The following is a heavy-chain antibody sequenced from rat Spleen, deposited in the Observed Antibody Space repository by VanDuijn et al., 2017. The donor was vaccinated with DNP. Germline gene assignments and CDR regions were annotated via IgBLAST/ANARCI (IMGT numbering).Heavy chain of an antibody. V-gene: IGHV5-20*01. Sequence: EVQLVESGGDLVQPGGSLKVSCVASGFTFSDYYMSWVRQAPAKGLEWVASISYDGTGTYYRDSVRGRFTISRDDAKSALYLQMDSLRSEDTATYYCTRYYDSFDYWGQGVVVTVSS. CDR2: ISYDGTGT. J-gene: IGHJ2*01. D-gene: IGHD1-6*01. CDR1: GFTFSDYY. CDR3: TRYYDSFDY.